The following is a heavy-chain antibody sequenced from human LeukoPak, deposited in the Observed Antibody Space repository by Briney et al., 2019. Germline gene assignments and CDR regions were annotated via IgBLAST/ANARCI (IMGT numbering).Heavy chain of an antibody. V-gene: IGHV1-3*01. Sequence: GASVKVSCKASGYTFTSYAMHWVRQAPGQRLEWMGWINAGNGNTKYSQKFQGRVTITRDTSASTAYMELSSLRSEDTAVHYCAKVKVGFGEMAYFDYWGQGTLVTVSS. CDR2: INAGNGNT. J-gene: IGHJ4*02. CDR1: GYTFTSYA. D-gene: IGHD3-10*01. CDR3: AKVKVGFGEMAYFDY.